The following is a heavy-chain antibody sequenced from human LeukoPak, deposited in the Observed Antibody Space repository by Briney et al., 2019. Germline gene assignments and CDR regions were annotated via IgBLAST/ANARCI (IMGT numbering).Heavy chain of an antibody. Sequence: WGSLRPSCAASGFTVSSNYMSWVRQAPGKGLEWVSVIYSGGSTYYADSVKGRFTISRGNSKNTLYLQMNSLRAEDTAVYYCASGPSYCSSTSCYSDYYYGMDVWGQGTTVTVSS. CDR1: GFTVSSNY. D-gene: IGHD2-2*01. CDR3: ASGPSYCSSTSCYSDYYYGMDV. J-gene: IGHJ6*02. CDR2: IYSGGST. V-gene: IGHV3-53*01.